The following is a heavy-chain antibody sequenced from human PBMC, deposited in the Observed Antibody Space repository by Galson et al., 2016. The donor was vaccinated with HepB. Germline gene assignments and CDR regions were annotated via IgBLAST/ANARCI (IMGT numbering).Heavy chain of an antibody. D-gene: IGHD6-19*01. CDR2: VFPSGGTT. CDR3: ARRAAAVAAPVFDY. V-gene: IGHV1-46*01. J-gene: IGHJ4*02. CDR1: GYTFSSYT. Sequence: SVKVSCKASGYTFSSYTFSWVRQAPGQGLEWMGTVFPSGGTTHYAPKFQGRATMTWDTSTSTVYMDLSSLRSEDTAVYYCARRAAAVAAPVFDYWGQGALVTVSS.